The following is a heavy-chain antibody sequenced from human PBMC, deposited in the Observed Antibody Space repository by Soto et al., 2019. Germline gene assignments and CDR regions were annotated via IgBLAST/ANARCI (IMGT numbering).Heavy chain of an antibody. CDR3: AKYESRYSSDLYYYGMDV. CDR1: GGTFSSYA. J-gene: IGHJ6*02. D-gene: IGHD6-19*01. V-gene: IGHV1-69*06. CDR2: IIPIFGTA. Sequence: QVQLVQSGAEVKKPGSSVKVSCKASGGTFSSYAISWVRQAPGQGLEWMGGIIPIFGTANYAQKFQGRVTITADKSTSTAYMELSSLRSEDTAVYYCAKYESRYSSDLYYYGMDVWGQGTTVTVSS.